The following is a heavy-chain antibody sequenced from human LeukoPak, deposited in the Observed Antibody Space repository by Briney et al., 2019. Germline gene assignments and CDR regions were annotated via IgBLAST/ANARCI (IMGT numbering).Heavy chain of an antibody. Sequence: PRGSLRLSCAASGFTFSSHWMHWVRQAPGKGLVWVSRINSDGSSTSYADSVKGRFTISRDNAKNTLYLQMNSLRAEDTAVYYCARTVAREYYFDYWGQGTLVTVSS. CDR2: INSDGSST. CDR3: ARTVAREYYFDY. V-gene: IGHV3-74*01. CDR1: GFTFSSHW. J-gene: IGHJ4*02. D-gene: IGHD4-23*01.